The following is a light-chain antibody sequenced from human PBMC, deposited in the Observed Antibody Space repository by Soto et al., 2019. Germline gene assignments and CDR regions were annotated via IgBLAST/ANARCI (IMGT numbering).Light chain of an antibody. CDR3: QHYISYSEA. Sequence: DIQMTQSPSTLSGSVGDRVTITCRASQTISSWLAWYQQKPGKAPKLLIYKASTLKSGVQSRFSGSGAGTEFTLTISSLQPDDFATYYCQHYISYSEAFGQGTKVELK. J-gene: IGKJ1*01. V-gene: IGKV1-5*03. CDR1: QTISSW. CDR2: KAS.